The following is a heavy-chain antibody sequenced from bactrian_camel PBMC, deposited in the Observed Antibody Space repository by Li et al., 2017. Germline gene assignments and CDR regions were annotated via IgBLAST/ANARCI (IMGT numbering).Heavy chain of an antibody. CDR3: TTDPEGGGIWFPMAFGY. CDR1: GFTFSNYW. CDR2: ITDGGGTT. D-gene: IGHD2*01. Sequence: SLRLSCAASGFTFSNYWMHWVRQAPGKGLECIARITDGGGTTYYADSVKGRFTISRDNAKNTVRLQMSSLRSEDTALYYCTTDPEGGGIWFPMAFGYWGQGTQVTVS. V-gene: IGHV3S25*01. J-gene: IGHJ6*01.